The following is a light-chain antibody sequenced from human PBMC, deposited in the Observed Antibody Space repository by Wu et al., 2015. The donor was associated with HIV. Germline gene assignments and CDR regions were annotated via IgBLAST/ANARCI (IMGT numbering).Light chain of an antibody. CDR2: KAS. CDR3: QKYNTAPWT. CDR1: QSMSSW. V-gene: IGKV1-5*03. Sequence: DIQMTQSPSTLSASVGDRVTITCWASQSMSSWLAWYQQKPGKAPKLLIYKASSLESGVPSRFSGSGSGTEFTLTISSLQPDDFATYYCQKYNTAPWTFGQGTKVEMK. J-gene: IGKJ1*01.